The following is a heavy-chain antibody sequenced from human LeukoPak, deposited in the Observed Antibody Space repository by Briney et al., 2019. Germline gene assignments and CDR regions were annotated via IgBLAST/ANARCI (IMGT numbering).Heavy chain of an antibody. V-gene: IGHV4-39*01. CDR3: ARRLAAAGTTFDY. CDR1: GGSISSSSYS. J-gene: IGHJ4*02. D-gene: IGHD6-13*01. CDR2: IYYSGST. Sequence: SETLSLTCTVSGGSISSSSYSWGWIRQPPGKGLEWIGSIYYSGSTYYNPSLKSRVTISVDTSKNQFSLKLSSVTAADTAVYYCARRLAAAGTTFDYWGQGTLVTVSS.